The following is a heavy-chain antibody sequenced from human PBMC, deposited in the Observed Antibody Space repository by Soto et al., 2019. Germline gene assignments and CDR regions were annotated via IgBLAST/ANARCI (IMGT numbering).Heavy chain of an antibody. CDR3: ARLIYGSGSSYKGYFDH. CDR1: GYSFSSFW. D-gene: IGHD3-10*01. V-gene: IGHV5-51*01. J-gene: IGHJ4*02. CDR2: IFPGDSGT. Sequence: PGESLKISCKGSGYSFSSFWIAWVRQMPGKGLEWMGIIFPGDSGTRYSPSFQGQVTISGDKSISTAYLRWSSLKASDTAMYYCARLIYGSGSSYKGYFDHWGQGALVTVSS.